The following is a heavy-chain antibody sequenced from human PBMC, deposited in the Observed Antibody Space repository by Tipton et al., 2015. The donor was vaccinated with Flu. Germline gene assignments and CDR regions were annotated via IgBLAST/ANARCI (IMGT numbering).Heavy chain of an antibody. CDR3: ARGPEQWLVNPHYFDY. CDR2: IYASGST. CDR1: GGSISSYY. D-gene: IGHD6-19*01. Sequence: TLSLTCTVSGGSISSYYWTWIRQPAGKGLEWIGRIYASGSTDYNPSLKSRVTISVDTSKNQFSLKLSSVTAADTAVYYCARGPEQWLVNPHYFDYWGQGTLVTVSS. J-gene: IGHJ4*02. V-gene: IGHV4-4*07.